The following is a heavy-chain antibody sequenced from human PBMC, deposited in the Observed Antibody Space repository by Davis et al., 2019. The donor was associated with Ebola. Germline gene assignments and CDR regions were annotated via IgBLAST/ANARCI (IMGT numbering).Heavy chain of an antibody. CDR3: ASGTTVTTGFDN. CDR1: GHTFSSYA. J-gene: IGHJ4*02. CDR2: INVGNGNT. Sequence: ASVKVSCKASGHTFSSYAMHWVRQAPGQRLEWMGWINVGNGNTKYSQKFQGRVTITRDTSATTAYMELSSLRSDDTAVYYCASGTTVTTGFDNWGQGTLVTVSS. V-gene: IGHV1-3*01. D-gene: IGHD4-17*01.